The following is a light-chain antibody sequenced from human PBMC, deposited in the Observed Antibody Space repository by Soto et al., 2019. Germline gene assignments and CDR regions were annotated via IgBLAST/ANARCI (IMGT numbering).Light chain of an antibody. J-gene: IGKJ5*01. CDR3: QQYNNWPPIT. CDR2: GAS. CDR1: QSVSSN. V-gene: IGKV3-15*01. Sequence: EIVMTQSPATLSVSPGERATLSCRASQSVSSNLAWYQQKPGQAPRLLIYGASTRATGTPARFSGSGSGTAFSLTISSLQSEDFAVYYCQQYNNWPPITFGQGTRLEIK.